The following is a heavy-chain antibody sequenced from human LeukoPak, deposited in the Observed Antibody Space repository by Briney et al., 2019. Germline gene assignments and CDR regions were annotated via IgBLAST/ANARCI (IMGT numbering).Heavy chain of an antibody. CDR3: ARDRIQLDMDNYYGMDV. D-gene: IGHD5-18*01. Sequence: PGGSLRLSCSASGFTFSSYAKHWVRQAPGKGLEWVSYISSSGSTIYYADSVKGRFTISRDNAKNSLYLQMNSLRAEDTAVYYCARDRIQLDMDNYYGMDVWGQGTTVTVSS. CDR1: GFTFSSYA. J-gene: IGHJ6*02. CDR2: ISSSGSTI. V-gene: IGHV3-48*03.